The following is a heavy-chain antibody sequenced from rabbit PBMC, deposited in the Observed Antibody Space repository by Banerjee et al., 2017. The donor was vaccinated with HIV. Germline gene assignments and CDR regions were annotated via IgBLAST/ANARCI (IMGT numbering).Heavy chain of an antibody. J-gene: IGHJ4*01. Sequence: QEQLEESGGGLVQPEGSLTVTCKASGLDFSSSYWICWVRQAPGKGLEWIACIGGGSTYYASWAKGRFTISKTSSTTVTLQMTSLTAADTATYFCARDLAGVIGWNFNLWGPGTLVTVS. CDR1: GLDFSSSYW. CDR3: ARDLAGVIGWNFNL. D-gene: IGHD4-1*01. CDR2: IGGGST. V-gene: IGHV1S45*01.